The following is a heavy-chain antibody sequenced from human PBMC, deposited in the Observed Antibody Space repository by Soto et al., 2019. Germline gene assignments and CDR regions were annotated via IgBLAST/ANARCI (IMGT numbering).Heavy chain of an antibody. Sequence: EVQLVESGGGLVQPGGSLRLSCAASGITFSSYWMHWVRQVPGKGLVWVSRINSDGTMTNYSDFVKGRFTISRDNAKNTLFLQMNGLGVEHTGVYFCVLEADCGVHCYPSWGQGPPVTVSS. D-gene: IGHD2-21*02. CDR3: VLEADCGVHCYPS. CDR2: INSDGTMT. J-gene: IGHJ5*02. V-gene: IGHV3-74*01. CDR1: GITFSSYW.